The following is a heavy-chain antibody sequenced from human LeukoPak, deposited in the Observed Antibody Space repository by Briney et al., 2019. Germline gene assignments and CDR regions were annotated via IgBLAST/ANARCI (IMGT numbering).Heavy chain of an antibody. D-gene: IGHD2-2*01. J-gene: IGHJ5*02. V-gene: IGHV3-48*01. Sequence: GGSLRLSCAASGFTFSSYCMNWVRQPPGKGLEWVSYISRSSSTIYYADSVKGRFTISRDNAKNSLYLQMNSLRVEDTAVYYCVRDPLYCTSTSCTDPWGQGTLVTVSS. CDR1: GFTFSSYC. CDR3: VRDPLYCTSTSCTDP. CDR2: ISRSSSTI.